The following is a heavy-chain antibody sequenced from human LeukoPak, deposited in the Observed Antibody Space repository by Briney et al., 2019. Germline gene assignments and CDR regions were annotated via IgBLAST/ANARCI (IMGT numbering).Heavy chain of an antibody. CDR3: ARTNLGSGWRFDY. Sequence: GGSLRLSCAASGFTFSSYEMNWVRQAPGKGLEWVSYIYSSGSNIYYADSVKGRFTISRDNAKNSLYLQMNSLRAEDTAVYYCARTNLGSGWRFDYWGQGTLVTVSS. CDR2: IYSSGSNI. D-gene: IGHD6-19*01. V-gene: IGHV3-48*03. J-gene: IGHJ4*02. CDR1: GFTFSSYE.